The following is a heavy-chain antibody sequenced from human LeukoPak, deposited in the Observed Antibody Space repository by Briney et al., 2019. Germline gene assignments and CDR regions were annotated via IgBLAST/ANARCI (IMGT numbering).Heavy chain of an antibody. CDR2: INPNSGGT. CDR1: GYTFTGYY. J-gene: IGHJ5*02. D-gene: IGHD3-10*02. V-gene: IGHV1-2*02. Sequence: ASVKVSCKASGYTFTGYYMHWVRQAPGQGLEWMGWINPNSGGTNYAQKFQGRVTMTRDTSISTAYMELSRLRPDDTAVYYCARGRKPFSGTAIYSGNWFDPWGQGALVTVSS. CDR3: ARGRKPFSGTAIYSGNWFDP.